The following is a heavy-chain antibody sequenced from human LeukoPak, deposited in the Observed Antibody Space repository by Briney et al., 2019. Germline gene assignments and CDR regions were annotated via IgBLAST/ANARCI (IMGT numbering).Heavy chain of an antibody. CDR3: ASRIAAAGTGFDY. CDR2: IKQDGSEK. Sequence: PGGSLRLSCAASGFTFSSYWMSWVRQAPGKGLEWVANIKQDGSEKYYVDSVKGRFTISRDNAKNSLYLQMNSLRAEDTAVYYCASRIAAAGTGFDYWGQGTLVTVSS. CDR1: GFTFSSYW. J-gene: IGHJ4*02. V-gene: IGHV3-7*03. D-gene: IGHD6-13*01.